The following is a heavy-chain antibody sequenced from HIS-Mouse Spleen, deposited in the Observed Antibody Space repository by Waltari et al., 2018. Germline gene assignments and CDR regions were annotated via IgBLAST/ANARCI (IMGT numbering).Heavy chain of an antibody. D-gene: IGHD6-19*01. CDR2: ISYDGSNK. CDR3: ARGAVAGDAFDI. CDR1: GFTFSIYA. V-gene: IGHV3-30*04. J-gene: IGHJ3*02. Sequence: QVQLVESGGGVVQPGRSLRLSCAASGFTFSIYARHWVRQAPGKGLEWVAVISYDGSNKYYADSVKGRFTISRDNSKNTLYLQMNSLRAEDTAVYYCARGAVAGDAFDIWGQGTMVTVSS.